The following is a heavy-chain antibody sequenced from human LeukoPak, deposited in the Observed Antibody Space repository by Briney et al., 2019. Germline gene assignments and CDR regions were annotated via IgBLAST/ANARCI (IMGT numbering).Heavy chain of an antibody. V-gene: IGHV1-18*01. Sequence: GASVKVSCKPSGFTFTKHGISWVRQAPGQGLEWMGWISAYNGGTCYAQKFQGRLTMTTDTSTSTAYMDLSSLRSDDTAVYYCAREHDNKVRYYNGMDVWGQGTTVTVSS. CDR3: AREHDNKVRYYNGMDV. D-gene: IGHD3-22*01. J-gene: IGHJ6*02. CDR2: ISAYNGGT. CDR1: GFTFTKHG.